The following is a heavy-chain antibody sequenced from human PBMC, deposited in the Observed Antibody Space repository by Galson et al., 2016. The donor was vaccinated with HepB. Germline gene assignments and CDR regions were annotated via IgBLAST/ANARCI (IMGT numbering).Heavy chain of an antibody. V-gene: IGHV3-64*01. J-gene: IGHJ4*02. CDR1: GFTFSNYP. D-gene: IGHD2-15*01. CDR3: ARAGPLGCNTGTCYQRY. CDR2: ISTNGDNT. Sequence: SLRLSCAASGFTFSNYPMHWVRQAPGKGLEYVAAISTNGDNTYYANSVKGRFTISRGNSKNTVYLQMGSLRAEDMAVYYCARAGPLGCNTGTCYQRYWGQGTLVTVSS.